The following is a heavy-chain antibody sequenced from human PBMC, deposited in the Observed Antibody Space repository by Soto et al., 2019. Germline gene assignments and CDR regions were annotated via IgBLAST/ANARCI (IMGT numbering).Heavy chain of an antibody. CDR2: IYYSGST. CDR1: GGSISSGGYY. V-gene: IGHV4-31*03. D-gene: IGHD6-6*01. CDR3: ARRGRIAARPSGFDP. J-gene: IGHJ5*02. Sequence: QVQLQESGPGLVKPSQTLSLTCTVSGGSISSGGYYWSWIRQHPGKGLEWIGYIYYSGSTYYNPSLKSRVTLSVDTSKNQFSLKLSSVTAADTAVYYWARRGRIAARPSGFDPWGQGTLVTVSS.